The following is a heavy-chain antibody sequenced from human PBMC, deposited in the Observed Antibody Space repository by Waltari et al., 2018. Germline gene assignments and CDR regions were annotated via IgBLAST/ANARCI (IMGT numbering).Heavy chain of an antibody. CDR1: GFTFNTYW. D-gene: IGHD3-10*01. V-gene: IGHV3-7*01. Sequence: EVQLVESGGGLVQPGGSLRLSCAASGFTFNTYWMKWIRQAPGKGVEWVANINPDGSQKFYVDSVKGRFTVSRDNAQNSMYLQMNNLRDEDTAVYYCTTLARGESGDYWGQGTLVTVSS. CDR3: TTLARGESGDY. CDR2: INPDGSQK. J-gene: IGHJ4*02.